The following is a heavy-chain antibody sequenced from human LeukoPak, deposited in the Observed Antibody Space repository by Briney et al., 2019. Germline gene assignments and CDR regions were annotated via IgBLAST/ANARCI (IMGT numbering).Heavy chain of an antibody. J-gene: IGHJ4*02. CDR3: AKDHVGIAMIVMVLDS. D-gene: IGHD3-22*01. CDR2: INNGGQNT. Sequence: GGSLRLSCAASGFTFNTYGMTWFRQAPGKGLEWVSTINNGGQNTHYADSAKGRFTISRDNSKNTLYLQMNSLRAEDTAVYYCAKDHVGIAMIVMVLDSWGQGTLVTVSS. V-gene: IGHV3-23*01. CDR1: GFTFNTYG.